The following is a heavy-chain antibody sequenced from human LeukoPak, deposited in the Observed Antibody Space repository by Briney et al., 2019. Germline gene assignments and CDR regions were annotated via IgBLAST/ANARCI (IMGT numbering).Heavy chain of an antibody. Sequence: ASVKVSCKASGYTFTGHYMHWVRQAPGQGLEWMGCINPNSGGTNSGQKFQGRVSMTRDTSISTAYMELSRLRSGDTAVYYCAREVVVPAAIPFDYWGQGTLVTVSS. J-gene: IGHJ4*02. CDR3: AREVVVPAAIPFDY. CDR2: INPNSGGT. D-gene: IGHD2-2*01. CDR1: GYTFTGHY. V-gene: IGHV1-2*02.